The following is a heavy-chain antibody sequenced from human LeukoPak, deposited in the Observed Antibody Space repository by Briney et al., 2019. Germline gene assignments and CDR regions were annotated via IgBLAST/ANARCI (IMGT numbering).Heavy chain of an antibody. CDR2: IYYSGST. J-gene: IGHJ4*02. V-gene: IGHV4-30-4*01. Sequence: TSETLSLTCTVSGGPISSGEYYWSWIRQPPGKGLEWRGYIYYSGSTYYNPSLKSRVTISVDTSKNQFSLKLNSVTAADTAVYYCATYGGHATANFDYWGQGTLVTVSS. CDR3: ATYGGHATANFDY. D-gene: IGHD4-23*01. CDR1: GGPISSGEYY.